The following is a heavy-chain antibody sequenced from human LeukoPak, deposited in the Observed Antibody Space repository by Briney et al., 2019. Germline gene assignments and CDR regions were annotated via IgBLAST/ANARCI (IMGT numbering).Heavy chain of an antibody. Sequence: SVKVSCKASGGTFSSYAISWVRQAPGQGLEWMGGIIPIFGTANYAQKFQGRVTITADESTSTAYMELSSLRSEDTAVYYCARPRGGIAAGSYYYYYGMDVWGKGTTVTASS. D-gene: IGHD6-13*01. CDR3: ARPRGGIAAGSYYYYYGMDV. V-gene: IGHV1-69*01. CDR1: GGTFSSYA. CDR2: IIPIFGTA. J-gene: IGHJ6*04.